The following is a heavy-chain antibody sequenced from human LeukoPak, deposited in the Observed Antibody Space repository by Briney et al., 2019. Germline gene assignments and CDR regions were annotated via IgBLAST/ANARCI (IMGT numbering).Heavy chain of an antibody. Sequence: GGSLRLSCAVSGFPFSNSWMYWVRQAPGKGLEGVANIKSDGSGISYVDSVKGRFIISRDNARNSLYLQMNSLRVEDTAVYFCAGGNSMDVWGKGTAVTVFS. D-gene: IGHD1/OR15-1a*01. J-gene: IGHJ6*04. CDR3: AGGNSMDV. V-gene: IGHV3-7*03. CDR1: GFPFSNSW. CDR2: IKSDGSGI.